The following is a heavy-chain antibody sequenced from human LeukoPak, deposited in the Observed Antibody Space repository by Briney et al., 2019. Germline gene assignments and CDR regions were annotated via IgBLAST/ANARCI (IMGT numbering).Heavy chain of an antibody. Sequence: GGSLSLSCAASGFTFSSYWMSWVRQAPGQGQEWVANIRQDGSEKYYVDSVKGRFTISRDNAKNSLYLQMNSLRAEDTAVYYCATSQTTSGRYGNAFDIWGQGTVVTVST. CDR3: ATSQTTSGRYGNAFDI. D-gene: IGHD6-19*01. J-gene: IGHJ3*02. V-gene: IGHV3-7*01. CDR1: GFTFSSYW. CDR2: IRQDGSEK.